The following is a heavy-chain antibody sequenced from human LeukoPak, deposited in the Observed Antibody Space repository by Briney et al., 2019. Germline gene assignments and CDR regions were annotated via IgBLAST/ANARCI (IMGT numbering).Heavy chain of an antibody. V-gene: IGHV3-7*03. D-gene: IGHD3-16*01. Sequence: GGSLRLSCAASGITFSSYWMNWARQAPGKGLEWVASINHNGNVDYYVDSVKGRFTISRDNAKNSLYLQMSNLRAEDTAVYFCARGGGLDVWGQGATVTVSS. CDR3: ARGGGLDV. CDR2: INHNGNVD. J-gene: IGHJ6*02. CDR1: GITFSSYW.